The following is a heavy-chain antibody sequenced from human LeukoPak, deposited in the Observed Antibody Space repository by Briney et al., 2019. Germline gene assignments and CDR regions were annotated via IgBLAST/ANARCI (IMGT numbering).Heavy chain of an antibody. CDR3: ARQSSSWYEGFDY. D-gene: IGHD6-13*01. CDR1: GGSISSSSYY. V-gene: IGHV4-39*01. CDR2: IYYSGST. J-gene: IGHJ4*02. Sequence: PSETLSLTCTVSGGSISSSSYYWGWIRQPPGKGLEWIGSIYYSGSTYYNPSLKSRVTISVDTSKNQFSLKLSSVTAADTAVYYCARQSSSWYEGFDYWGQGTLVTVSS.